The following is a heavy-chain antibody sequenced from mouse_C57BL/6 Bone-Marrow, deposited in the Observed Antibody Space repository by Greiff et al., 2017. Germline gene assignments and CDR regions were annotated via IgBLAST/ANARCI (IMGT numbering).Heavy chain of an antibody. D-gene: IGHD1-1*01. V-gene: IGHV1-4*01. CDR1: GYTFTSYT. CDR2: INPSSGYT. CDR3: ARCGVYGNCPYAMDY. J-gene: IGHJ4*01. Sequence: QVQLKQSGPELVKPGASVKMSCKASGYTFTSYTMHWVKQRPGKGLEWIGYINPSSGYTKYNQKFKGKATLTADKSSSTAYMQLSSLTSEDSAVYYCARCGVYGNCPYAMDYWGQGTSVTVSS.